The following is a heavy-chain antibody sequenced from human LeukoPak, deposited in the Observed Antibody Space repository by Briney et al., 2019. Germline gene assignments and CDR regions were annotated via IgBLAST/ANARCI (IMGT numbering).Heavy chain of an antibody. V-gene: IGHV4-39*07. J-gene: IGHJ4*02. CDR3: ARVLGGGSRQFGY. CDR2: IYYSGST. CDR1: GGSISSSSYY. Sequence: SETLSLTCTVSGGSISSSSYYWGWIRQPPGKGLEWIGSIYYSGSTYYNPSLKSRVTISVDTSKNQFSLKLSSVTAADTAVYFGARVLGGGSRQFGYWGQGTLVTVSS. D-gene: IGHD3-16*01.